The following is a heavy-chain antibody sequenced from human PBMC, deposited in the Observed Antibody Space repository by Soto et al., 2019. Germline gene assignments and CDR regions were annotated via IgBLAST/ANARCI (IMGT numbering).Heavy chain of an antibody. CDR2: IYHSGST. CDR1: GGSISSSNW. V-gene: IGHV4-4*02. D-gene: IGHD1-7*01. Sequence: SETLSLTCAVSGGSISSSNWWSWVRQPPGKGLEWIGEIYHSGSTYYNPSLKSRVTISVDTSKNQFSLKLGSVTAADTAVYYCARDMWGANWNYVQPAYYYYYGMDVWGQGTTVTVSS. CDR3: ARDMWGANWNYVQPAYYYYYGMDV. J-gene: IGHJ6*02.